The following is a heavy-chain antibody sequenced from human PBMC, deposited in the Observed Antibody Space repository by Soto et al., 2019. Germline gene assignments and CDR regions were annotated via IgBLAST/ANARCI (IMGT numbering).Heavy chain of an antibody. CDR1: GGSISSGGYY. CDR2: IYHSGTT. D-gene: IGHD2-2*01. J-gene: IGHJ5*02. V-gene: IGHV4-31*01. Sequence: QVQLQESGPGLVKPSQTLSLTCTVSGGSISSGGYYWSWIRQHPGKGLEWIGYIYHSGTTYYNPSHESLVTISVDTSKYQFSLKLPSVTAADTAVYYCARVSGHQLLGGFDPWGQGTLVTVSS. CDR3: ARVSGHQLLGGFDP.